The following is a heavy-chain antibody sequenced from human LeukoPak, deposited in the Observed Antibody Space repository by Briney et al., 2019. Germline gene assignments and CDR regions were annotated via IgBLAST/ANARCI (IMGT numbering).Heavy chain of an antibody. Sequence: GASVKVSCKASGYTFTGYYMHWVRQAPGQGLEWMGWINPNSGGTNYAQKFQGRVTMTRDTPISTAYMELSRLRSDDTAVYYCARGCSSTSCYQFDWFDPWGQGTLVTVSP. CDR1: GYTFTGYY. D-gene: IGHD2-2*01. CDR2: INPNSGGT. V-gene: IGHV1-2*02. J-gene: IGHJ5*02. CDR3: ARGCSSTSCYQFDWFDP.